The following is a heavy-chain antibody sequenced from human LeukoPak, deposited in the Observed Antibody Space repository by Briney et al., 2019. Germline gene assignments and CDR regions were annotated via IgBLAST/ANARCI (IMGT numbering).Heavy chain of an antibody. D-gene: IGHD3-10*01. CDR1: GGSISTYY. Sequence: SETLSLICTVSGGSISTYYWSWIRQPVGKGLEWIGHIKTSGSTHYNPPLRSRITMSVDTSKNQFSLNLSSVTAADTAVYYCAKVAKYYYGSETYFFFEDWGQGTLVTVSS. CDR3: AKVAKYYYGSETYFFFED. CDR2: IKTSGST. V-gene: IGHV4-4*07. J-gene: IGHJ4*02.